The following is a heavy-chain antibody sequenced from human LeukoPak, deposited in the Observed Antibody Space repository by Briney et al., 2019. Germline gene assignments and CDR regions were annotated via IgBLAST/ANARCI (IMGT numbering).Heavy chain of an antibody. CDR2: MSPNSGNT. CDR3: ARGLSSSWYLGAFDI. J-gene: IGHJ3*02. Sequence: ASVKVSCKASGYTFTSYDINWVRQATGQGLEWMGWMSPNSGNTGYAQEFQGRVTMTRNTSISTAYMELSSLRSEDTAVYYCARGLSSSWYLGAFDIWGQGTMVTVSS. D-gene: IGHD6-13*01. CDR1: GYTFTSYD. V-gene: IGHV1-8*01.